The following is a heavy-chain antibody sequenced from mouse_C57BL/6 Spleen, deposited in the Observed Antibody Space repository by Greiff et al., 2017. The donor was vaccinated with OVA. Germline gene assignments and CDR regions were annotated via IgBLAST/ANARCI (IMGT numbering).Heavy chain of an antibody. Sequence: EVKLVESGGGLVKPGGSLKLSCAASGFTFSDYGMHWVRQAPEKGLEWVAYISSGSSTIYYADTVKGRFTISRDNAKNTLFLQMTSLRTEDTAMYYCARRVDGYYLDYWGQGTTLTVSS. CDR2: ISSGSSTI. J-gene: IGHJ2*01. V-gene: IGHV5-17*01. D-gene: IGHD2-3*01. CDR1: GFTFSDYG. CDR3: ARRVDGYYLDY.